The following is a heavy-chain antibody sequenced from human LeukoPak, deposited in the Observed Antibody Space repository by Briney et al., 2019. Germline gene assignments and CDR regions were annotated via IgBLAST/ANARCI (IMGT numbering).Heavy chain of an antibody. V-gene: IGHV4-59*01. D-gene: IGHD6-6*01. J-gene: IGHJ5*02. CDR3: ARESIAARMWFDP. CDR1: GGSISSYY. CDR2: IYYSGST. Sequence: PSETLSLTCTVSGGSISSYYWSWIRQPPGKGLEWIGYIYYSGSTNYNPSLKSRVTISVDTSKNQFSLKLSSVTAADTAVYYCARESIAARMWFDPWGQGTLVTVSS.